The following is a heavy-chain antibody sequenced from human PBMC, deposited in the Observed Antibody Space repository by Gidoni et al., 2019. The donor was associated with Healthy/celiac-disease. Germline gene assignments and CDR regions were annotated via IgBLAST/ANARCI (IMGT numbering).Heavy chain of an antibody. CDR3: TTGPYDYVWGSYRSVRDAFDI. CDR1: GFTFSNAW. Sequence: EVQLVESGGGLVKPGGSLRLSCAASGFTFSNAWMNWVRKAPGKGLEWVGRIKSKTDGGTTDYAAPVKGRFTISRDDSKNTLYLQMNSLKTEDTAVYYCTTGPYDYVWGSYRSVRDAFDIWGQGTMVTVSS. V-gene: IGHV3-15*07. J-gene: IGHJ3*02. D-gene: IGHD3-16*02. CDR2: IKSKTDGGTT.